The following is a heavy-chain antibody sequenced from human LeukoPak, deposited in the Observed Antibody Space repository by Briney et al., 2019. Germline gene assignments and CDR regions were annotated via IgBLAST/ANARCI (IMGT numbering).Heavy chain of an antibody. J-gene: IGHJ6*03. V-gene: IGHV3-15*01. CDR2: IKSKTDGGTT. CDR1: GFTFSNAW. CDR3: TGLIRGSYYYYMDV. Sequence: GGSLRLSCAASGFTFSNAWMSWVRQAPGKGLEWVGRIKSKTDGGTTDYAAPAKGRFTISRDDSKNTLYLQMNSLKTEDTAVYYCTGLIRGSYYYYMDVWGKGTTVTVSS. D-gene: IGHD3-10*01.